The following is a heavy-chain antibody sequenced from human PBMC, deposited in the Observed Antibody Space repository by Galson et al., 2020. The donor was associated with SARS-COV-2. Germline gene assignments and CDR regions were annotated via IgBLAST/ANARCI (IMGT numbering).Heavy chain of an antibody. Sequence: GGSLRLSCAASGFTFSSYAMSWVRQPPGKGLEWVSSISGNDGSTYYADSVKGRFTISRDNSKNTLYLQMNSLRVEDTAVYYCAKMRSGIALAGTNFWGQGTLVTVSS. D-gene: IGHD6-19*01. CDR2: ISGNDGST. V-gene: IGHV3-23*01. CDR1: GFTFSSYA. J-gene: IGHJ4*02. CDR3: AKMRSGIALAGTNF.